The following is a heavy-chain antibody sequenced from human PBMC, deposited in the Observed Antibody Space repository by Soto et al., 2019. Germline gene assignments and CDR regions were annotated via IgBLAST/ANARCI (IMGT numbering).Heavy chain of an antibody. CDR3: AKGVYDSSGYYYDY. D-gene: IGHD3-22*01. J-gene: IGHJ4*02. Sequence: QVQLVEAGGGVVQPGRSLRLSCAASGFTFSSYGMHWVRQAPGKGLEWVAVISYDGSNKYYADSVKGLFTISRDNSKNTLYLQMNSMRAEDPAVYYCAKGVYDSSGYYYDYWGQGTLVTVSS. CDR1: GFTFSSYG. CDR2: ISYDGSNK. V-gene: IGHV3-30*18.